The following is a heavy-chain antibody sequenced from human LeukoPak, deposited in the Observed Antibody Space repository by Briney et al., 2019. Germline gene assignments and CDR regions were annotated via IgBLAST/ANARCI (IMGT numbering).Heavy chain of an antibody. CDR1: GFTFSDYY. CDR2: ISIVISYT. CDR3: ARDICSSTSCSSTQYNWFDP. V-gene: IGHV3-11*06. D-gene: IGHD2-2*01. J-gene: IGHJ5*02. Sequence: PGGSLRLSCAASGFTFSDYYMSWIRQAPGKWLEWVSYISIVISYTNYADSVKGRFTISRDNAKTSLYLQMNSLRAEDTAVYYCARDICSSTSCSSTQYNWFDPWGQGTLVTVSS.